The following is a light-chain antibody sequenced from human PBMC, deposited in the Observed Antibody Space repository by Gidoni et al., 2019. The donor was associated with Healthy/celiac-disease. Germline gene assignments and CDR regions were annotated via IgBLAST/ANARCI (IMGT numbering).Light chain of an antibody. V-gene: IGKV1-39*01. CDR3: QQRYSTPLLYT. Sequence: DIKMSQSPSYLSASVGDRVTITCRASQSISSYLNWYQQKPGKAPKLLIYAASSLQSGVPSRFSGSGSGTDFTLPISSLQPADFATYYCQQRYSTPLLYTFGQGTKLEIK. J-gene: IGKJ2*01. CDR2: AAS. CDR1: QSISSY.